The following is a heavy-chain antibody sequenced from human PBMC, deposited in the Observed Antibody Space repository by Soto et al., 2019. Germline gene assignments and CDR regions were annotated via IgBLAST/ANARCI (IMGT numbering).Heavy chain of an antibody. V-gene: IGHV1-69*12. CDR2: IIPIFGTA. CDR3: AGGASVVPAAITYYYGMDV. CDR1: GGTFSSYA. D-gene: IGHD2-2*02. Sequence: QVQLVQSGAEVKKPGSSVKVSCKASGGTFSSYAISWVRQAPGQGLEWMGGIIPIFGTANYAQKFQGRVTITAAEXXSXSXXELSSLRSEDTAVYYCAGGASVVPAAITYYYGMDVWGQGTTVTVSS. J-gene: IGHJ6*02.